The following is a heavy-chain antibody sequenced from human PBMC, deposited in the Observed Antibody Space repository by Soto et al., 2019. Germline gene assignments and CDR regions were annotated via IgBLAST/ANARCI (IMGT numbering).Heavy chain of an antibody. J-gene: IGHJ4*03. D-gene: IGHD1-20*01. CDR2: IYPGDSDT. CDR3: AIGITGISHPCSFDF. V-gene: IGHV5-51*01. CDR1: GYTLTGYW. Sequence: PEESLKISCQGSGYTLTGYWIGWVRQMSGEGLEWMGIIYPGDSDTRYSPSFRGQVTISADKSLSTAYLQWSSLKASDTALYFCAIGITGISHPCSFDFCCPATLVTVS.